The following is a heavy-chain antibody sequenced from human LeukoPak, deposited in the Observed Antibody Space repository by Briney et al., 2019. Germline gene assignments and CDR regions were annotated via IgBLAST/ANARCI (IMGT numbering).Heavy chain of an antibody. Sequence: GGSLRLSCAASGFTFSGYSMNWVRQAPGKGLEWVSYISSSSSTIYYADSVKGRFTISRDNAKNSLYLQMNSLRAEDTAVYYCARDLISSSWYEEYFQHWGQGTLVTVSS. CDR1: GFTFSGYS. CDR2: ISSSSSTI. J-gene: IGHJ1*01. V-gene: IGHV3-48*01. CDR3: ARDLISSSWYEEYFQH. D-gene: IGHD6-13*01.